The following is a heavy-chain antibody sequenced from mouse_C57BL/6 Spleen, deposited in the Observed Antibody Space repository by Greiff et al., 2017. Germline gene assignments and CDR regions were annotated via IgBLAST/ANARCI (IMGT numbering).Heavy chain of an antibody. Sequence: VQLQQSGAELVRPGASVKLSCTASGFNIKDYYMHWVKQRPEQGLEWIGRIDPEDGDTEYAPKFQGKATMTADTSSNTAYLPLSSLTSEDTAVYYWTSITTVVARPFAYWGQGTLVTVSA. CDR2: IDPEDGDT. V-gene: IGHV14-1*01. J-gene: IGHJ3*01. CDR3: TSITTVVARPFAY. CDR1: GFNIKDYY. D-gene: IGHD1-1*01.